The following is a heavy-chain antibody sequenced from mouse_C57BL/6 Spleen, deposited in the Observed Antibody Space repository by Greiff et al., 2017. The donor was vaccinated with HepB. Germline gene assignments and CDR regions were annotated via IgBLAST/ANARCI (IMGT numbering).Heavy chain of an antibody. V-gene: IGHV5-6*01. D-gene: IGHD2-12*01. Sequence: EVQVVESGGDLVKPGGSLKLSCAASGFTFSSYGMSWVRQTPDKRLEWVATISSGGSYTYYPDSVKGRFTISRDNAKNTLYLQMSSLKSEDTAMYNCARDSEGPFYYWGEGATLTESS. J-gene: IGHJ2*01. CDR3: ARDSEGPFYY. CDR2: ISSGGSYT. CDR1: GFTFSSYG.